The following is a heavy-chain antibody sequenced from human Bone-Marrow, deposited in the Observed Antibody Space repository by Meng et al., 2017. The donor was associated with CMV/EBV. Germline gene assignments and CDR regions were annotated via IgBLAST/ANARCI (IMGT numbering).Heavy chain of an antibody. CDR1: GYTFTSYG. CDR3: ARDKCTVFCNYYYGMDV. J-gene: IGHJ6*02. D-gene: IGHD4-11*01. Sequence: ASVEVSCQVFGYTFTSYGISWVRQAPGQGLEGVGWISAYNGNTNYAQKLQGRVTMTTDTSTSTAYMELRSLRSEDAAVYYCARDKCTVFCNYYYGMDVWGQGTTVTVSS. V-gene: IGHV1-18*01. CDR2: ISAYNGNT.